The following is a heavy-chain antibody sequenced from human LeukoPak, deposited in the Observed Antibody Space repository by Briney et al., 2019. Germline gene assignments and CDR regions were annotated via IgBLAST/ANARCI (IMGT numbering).Heavy chain of an antibody. Sequence: GGTLRLSCAASGFTFSSYGMSWVRQAPGKGLEWVSAISGSGGSTYYADSVKGRFTISRDNSKNTLYLQMNSLRAEDTAVYYCAKYPSPAMVRGVINYYYYYMDVWGKGTTVTISS. J-gene: IGHJ6*03. CDR3: AKYPSPAMVRGVINYYYYYMDV. CDR2: ISGSGGST. D-gene: IGHD3-10*01. CDR1: GFTFSSYG. V-gene: IGHV3-23*01.